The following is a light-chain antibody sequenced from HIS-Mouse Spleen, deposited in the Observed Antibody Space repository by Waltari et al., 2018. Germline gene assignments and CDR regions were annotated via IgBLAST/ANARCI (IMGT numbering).Light chain of an antibody. CDR2: AAA. CDR3: QQLNSYPPT. V-gene: IGKV1-9*01. Sequence: DIQLTQSPSFLSASVGDRVTITCRASQGISSYLAWYQQNPGKAPKRLIYAAATLQSGVPSRFSGSGSGTEFTLTISSLQPEDFATYYCQQLNSYPPTFGQGTKVEIK. J-gene: IGKJ1*01. CDR1: QGISSY.